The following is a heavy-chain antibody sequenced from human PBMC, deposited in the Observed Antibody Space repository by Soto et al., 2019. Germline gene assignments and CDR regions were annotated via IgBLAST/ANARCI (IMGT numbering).Heavy chain of an antibody. CDR2: ISDSSTNI. CDR3: AKDYYDSSASDY. D-gene: IGHD3-22*01. CDR1: GFTFSGSS. Sequence: GGSLRLSCVASGFTFSGSSMNWVRQAPGKGLERVSSISDSSTNIYYADSVRGRFTISRDNTKNSLYLQMNSLRAEDTALYYCAKDYYDSSASDYWGQGTLVTVSS. V-gene: IGHV3-21*01. J-gene: IGHJ4*02.